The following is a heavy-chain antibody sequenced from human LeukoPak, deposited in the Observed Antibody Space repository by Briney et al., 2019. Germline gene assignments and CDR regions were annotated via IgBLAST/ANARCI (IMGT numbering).Heavy chain of an antibody. CDR2: ISAYYGNT. V-gene: IGHV1-18*01. CDR3: ARGRYSSSWYFGSGAFDI. Sequence: ASVKVSCKASGYTFTSYGISWVRQAPGQGLEGMGWISAYYGNTNYAQKLQGRVTMTTDTSTSTAYMELRSLRSDDTAVYYCARGRYSSSWYFGSGAFDIWGQGTMVTVSS. CDR1: GYTFTSYG. D-gene: IGHD6-13*01. J-gene: IGHJ3*02.